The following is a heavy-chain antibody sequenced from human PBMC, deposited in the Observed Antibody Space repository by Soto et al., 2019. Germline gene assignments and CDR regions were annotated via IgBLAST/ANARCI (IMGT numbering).Heavy chain of an antibody. Sequence: QVQLVESGGGVVQPGTSLRLSCAASGFTFKTHAMHWVRQAPGKGLEWMAVIAYDGNEKFYADSVKGRFTISRDNSKNALYMQITTLTNDDQAVYYCGKDVGVYVPYYYGVDVWGQGTTVTVCS. V-gene: IGHV3-30*18. D-gene: IGHD1-26*01. CDR2: IAYDGNEK. J-gene: IGHJ6*02. CDR3: GKDVGVYVPYYYGVDV. CDR1: GFTFKTHA.